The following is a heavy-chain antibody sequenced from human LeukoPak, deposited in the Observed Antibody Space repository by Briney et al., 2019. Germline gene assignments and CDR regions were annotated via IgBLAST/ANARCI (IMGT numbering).Heavy chain of an antibody. Sequence: PGGSLRLSCAASGFTFSSYGMHWVRQAPGKGLEWVGRIKSKTDGETTDYAAPVKGRFTISRDDSKNTVFLQMNSLKTEDTAVYYCASAHYGSGTYYNLFWGQGTLVTVSS. CDR2: IKSKTDGETT. D-gene: IGHD3-10*01. CDR1: GFTFSSYG. V-gene: IGHV3-15*01. J-gene: IGHJ4*02. CDR3: ASAHYGSGTYYNLF.